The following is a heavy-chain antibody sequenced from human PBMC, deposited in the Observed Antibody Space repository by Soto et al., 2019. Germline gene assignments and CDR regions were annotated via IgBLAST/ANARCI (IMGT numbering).Heavy chain of an antibody. V-gene: IGHV1-3*01. Sequence: GGSVKVSCQASGYSFTPYSMHWVRQAPVQRLEWMGWIHAGNGNTEHSQKFQGRVTITRDTSASTAYLELGSLRSEDTAVYYCARAACSSTSCYNYYAYGMDVWGQGTAVTGPS. CDR3: ARAACSSTSCYNYYAYGMDV. J-gene: IGHJ6*02. CDR2: IHAGNGNT. D-gene: IGHD2-2*01. CDR1: GYSFTPYS.